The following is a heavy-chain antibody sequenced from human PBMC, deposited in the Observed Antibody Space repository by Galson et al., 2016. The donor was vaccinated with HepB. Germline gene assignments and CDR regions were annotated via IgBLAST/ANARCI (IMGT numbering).Heavy chain of an antibody. CDR1: GYTFASYG. Sequence: SVKVSCKASGYTFASYGIAWVRQAPGQGLEWVGWISSYDDNIKYAQKFQGRLTMTIDSSTDTAYMELRSLRSDDTAIYYCARERGNYAYFDYWGQGTLVTVSS. D-gene: IGHD4-11*01. J-gene: IGHJ4*02. CDR2: ISSYDDNI. V-gene: IGHV1-18*01. CDR3: ARERGNYAYFDY.